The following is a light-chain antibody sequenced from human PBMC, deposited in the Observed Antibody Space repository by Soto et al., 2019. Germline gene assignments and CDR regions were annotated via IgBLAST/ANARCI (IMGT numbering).Light chain of an antibody. CDR3: CSYAGRYLVVV. CDR2: DVS. V-gene: IGLV2-11*01. CDR1: GSDVGGYNY. J-gene: IGLJ2*01. Sequence: QSALTQPRSVSGSPGQSVAISCTGTGSDVGGYNYVSWYRQHPGKAPKLLLYDVSERPSGVPDRFSGSKSGNTASLTISGLQAEDEADYYCCSYAGRYLVVVFGGGTKLTVL.